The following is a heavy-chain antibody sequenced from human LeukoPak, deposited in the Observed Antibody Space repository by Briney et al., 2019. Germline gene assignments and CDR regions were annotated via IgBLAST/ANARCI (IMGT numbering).Heavy chain of an antibody. J-gene: IGHJ4*02. CDR1: GFTFSSYE. V-gene: IGHV3-48*03. CDR2: ISRSGTTI. D-gene: IGHD3-22*01. CDR3: ARDLYRIVVVPHYFDY. Sequence: GGSLRLSCAASGFTFSSYEMNWVRQAPGRGLEWVSFISRSGTTIYYADSVKGRFTTSRDNAKNSLYLQMNSLRAEDTAVYYCARDLYRIVVVPHYFDYWGQGTLVTVSS.